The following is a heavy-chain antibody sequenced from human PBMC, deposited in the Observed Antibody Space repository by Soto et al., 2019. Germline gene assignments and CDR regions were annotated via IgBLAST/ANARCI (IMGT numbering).Heavy chain of an antibody. CDR2: ISYDGSNK. CDR1: GFTFSSYG. J-gene: IGHJ6*02. D-gene: IGHD2-15*01. V-gene: IGHV3-30*18. Sequence: GGSLRLSCAASGFTFSSYGMHWVRQAPGKGLEWVAVISYDGSNKYYADSVKGRFTISRDNSKNTLYLQMNSLRAEDTAVYYCAKKVLILSGEQYGMDVWGQGNTVTVS. CDR3: AKKVLILSGEQYGMDV.